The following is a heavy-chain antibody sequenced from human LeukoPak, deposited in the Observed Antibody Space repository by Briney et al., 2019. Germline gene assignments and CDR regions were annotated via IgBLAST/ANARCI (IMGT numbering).Heavy chain of an antibody. V-gene: IGHV3-7*01. D-gene: IGHD5-18*01. Sequence: PGGSLRLSCAASGFTFSSYWMSWVRQAPGKGLEWVANIKQDGSEKYYVDSVKGRFTISRDNAKNSLYLQMNSLRAEDTAVYYCARDERTGRGYSYGYREGYYFDYWGQGTLVTVSS. CDR1: GFTFSSYW. CDR3: ARDERTGRGYSYGYREGYYFDY. J-gene: IGHJ4*02. CDR2: IKQDGSEK.